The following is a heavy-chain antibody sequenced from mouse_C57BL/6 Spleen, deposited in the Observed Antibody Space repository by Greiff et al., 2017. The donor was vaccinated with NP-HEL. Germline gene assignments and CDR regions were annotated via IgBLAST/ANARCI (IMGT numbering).Heavy chain of an antibody. J-gene: IGHJ4*01. CDR3: ARNPTNYYAMDY. D-gene: IGHD2-10*01. Sequence: VKLMESGPELVKPGASVKISCKASGYAFSSSWMNWVKQRPGKGLEWIGRIYPGDGDTNYKGKFKGKATLTADKSSSTAYMQLSSLTSEDSAVYFCARNPTNYYAMDYWGQGTSVTVSS. V-gene: IGHV1-82*01. CDR1: GYAFSSSW. CDR2: IYPGDGDT.